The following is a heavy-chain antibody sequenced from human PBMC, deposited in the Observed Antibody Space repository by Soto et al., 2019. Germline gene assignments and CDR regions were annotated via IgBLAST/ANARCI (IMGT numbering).Heavy chain of an antibody. CDR3: ARGFPRLQFLAYYYYYGMDV. CDR1: GGSFSGYY. D-gene: IGHD3-3*01. CDR2: INHSGST. J-gene: IGHJ6*02. Sequence: QVQLQQWGAGLLKPSETLSLTCAVYGGSFSGYYWSWIRQPPGKGLEWIGEINHSGSTNYNPSLKSRVTISVDTSKNQFSLKLSSVTAADTAVYYCARGFPRLQFLAYYYYYGMDVWGQGTTVTVSS. V-gene: IGHV4-34*01.